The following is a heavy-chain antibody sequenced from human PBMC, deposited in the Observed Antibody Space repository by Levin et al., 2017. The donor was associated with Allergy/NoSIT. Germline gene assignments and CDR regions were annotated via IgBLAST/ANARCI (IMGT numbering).Heavy chain of an antibody. Sequence: SQTLSLTCSISGGSISIFYWNWIRQSPGKGLEWNGHITHSGRTNYNPTLTRRLTIPLATTTNQSSLKLNSMTAADTAVYYCARDTVGFAFDIWGQGSLVTVSS. CDR2: ITHSGRT. V-gene: IGHV4-59*01. CDR3: ARDTVGFAFDI. J-gene: IGHJ3*02. D-gene: IGHD2-15*01. CDR1: GGSISIFY.